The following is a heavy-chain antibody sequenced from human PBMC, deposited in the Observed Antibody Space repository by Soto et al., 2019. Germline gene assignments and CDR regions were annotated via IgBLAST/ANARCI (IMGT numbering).Heavy chain of an antibody. V-gene: IGHV4-34*01. Sequence: SETLSLTCAVYGGSFSGYYWSWIRQPPGKGLEWVGEINHSGSTNYNPSLKSRVTISVDTSKNQFSLKLSSVTAADTAVYYCARVNSKALDYWGQGTLVTVSS. D-gene: IGHD4-4*01. CDR2: INHSGST. J-gene: IGHJ4*02. CDR3: ARVNSKALDY. CDR1: GGSFSGYY.